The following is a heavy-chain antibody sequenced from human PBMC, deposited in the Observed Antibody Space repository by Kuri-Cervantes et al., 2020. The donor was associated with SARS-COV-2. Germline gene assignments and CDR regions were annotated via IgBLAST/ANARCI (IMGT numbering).Heavy chain of an antibody. CDR1: GFTVSSNY. J-gene: IGHJ6*03. D-gene: IGHD4-11*01. V-gene: IGHV3-53*01. CDR3: ARVRATVPNYYYYYYDMDV. CDR2: IYSGGST. Sequence: GGSLRLSCAASGFTVSSNYMSWVRQAPGKGLEWVSVIYSGGSTYYADSVKGRFTISRDNSKNTLYLQMNSLRAEDTAVYYCARVRATVPNYYYYYYDMDVWGKGTTVTVSS.